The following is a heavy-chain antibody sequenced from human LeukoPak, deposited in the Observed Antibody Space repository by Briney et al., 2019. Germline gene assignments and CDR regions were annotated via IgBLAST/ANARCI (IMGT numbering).Heavy chain of an antibody. CDR3: AGDLFNFGNL. V-gene: IGHV3-48*03. CDR1: GFTFSSYE. J-gene: IGHJ4*02. D-gene: IGHD1-14*01. CDR2: ISSSGSTI. Sequence: PGGSLRLSCAASGFTFSSYEMNWVRQAPGKGLEWVSYISSSGSTIYYADSVKGRFTISRDNAKNSLYLQMNSLRAEDTAVYYCAGDLFNFGNLWGQGTLVTVSS.